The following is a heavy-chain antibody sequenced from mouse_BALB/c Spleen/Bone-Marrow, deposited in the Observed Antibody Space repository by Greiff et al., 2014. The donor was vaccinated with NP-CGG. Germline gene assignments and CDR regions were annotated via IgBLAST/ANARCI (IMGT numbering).Heavy chain of an antibody. CDR1: GLNIKDTY. D-gene: IGHD1-1*01. V-gene: IGHV14-3*02. J-gene: IGHJ1*01. Sequence: EVKLMESGSELVKPGASVKLSCAASGLNIKDTYMHWVKQRPEQGLEWIGRIDPANGDTKYDPKFQSKATITADTSSNTAYLQLSSLTSEDTAVYYCTRPSFYYGSSYWYFDVWGAGTTVTVSS. CDR3: TRPSFYYGSSYWYFDV. CDR2: IDPANGDT.